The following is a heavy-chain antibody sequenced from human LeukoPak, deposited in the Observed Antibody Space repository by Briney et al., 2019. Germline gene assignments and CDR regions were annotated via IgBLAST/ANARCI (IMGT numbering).Heavy chain of an antibody. CDR2: TYYRSKWYN. D-gene: IGHD5-12*01. CDR3: AREQAPVATRPFDY. J-gene: IGHJ4*02. Sequence: SQTLSLTCALSGDSVSSNSAAWNWIRQSPSRGLEWLVRTYYRSKWYNDYAVSVKNRITINPDTSKNQFTLQLNSVTPEDTAVYYCAREQAPVATRPFDYWGQGTLVTVSS. CDR1: GDSVSSNSAA. V-gene: IGHV6-1*01.